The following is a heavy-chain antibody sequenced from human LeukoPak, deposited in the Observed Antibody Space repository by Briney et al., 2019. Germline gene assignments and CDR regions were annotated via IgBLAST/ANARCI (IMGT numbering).Heavy chain of an antibody. J-gene: IGHJ4*02. CDR2: IIPLFDKS. CDR1: GATFSSET. Sequence: SVKVSCKASGATFSSETFSWLRQAPRQGLEWMGGIIPLFDKSNYAQKFQGRVTITADQSANIVYMELISLTSADTAVYYCATTKRGRHCNSGPCSVFDNWGQGVQVIFSS. D-gene: IGHD2/OR15-2a*01. V-gene: IGHV1-69*19. CDR3: ATTKRGRHCNSGPCSVFDN.